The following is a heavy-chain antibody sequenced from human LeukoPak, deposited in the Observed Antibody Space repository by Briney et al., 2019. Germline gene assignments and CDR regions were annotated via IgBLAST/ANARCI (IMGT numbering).Heavy chain of an antibody. J-gene: IGHJ4*02. CDR3: ASFFYYGSGSYYNDLDY. CDR1: SCAISSSGYY. Sequence: SETLSLTCTVSSCAISSSGYYWGWMGQPPGKGREWIGSNYYSGSTYYNPSLKSRVTISVDTSKNQCSLKLSSVTAADTAVYYCASFFYYGSGSYYNDLDYWGQGTLVTVSS. D-gene: IGHD3-10*01. V-gene: IGHV4-39*01. CDR2: NYYSGST.